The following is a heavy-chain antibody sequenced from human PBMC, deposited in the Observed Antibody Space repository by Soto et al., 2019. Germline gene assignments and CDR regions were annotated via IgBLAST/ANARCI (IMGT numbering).Heavy chain of an antibody. D-gene: IGHD6-19*01. J-gene: IGHJ5*02. CDR3: ARDPAVAGTYNWFDP. V-gene: IGHV1-46*01. Sequence: ASVKVSCKASGYTFTSYYMHWVRQAPGQGLEWMGIINPSGGSTSYAQEFQGRVTMTRDTSTSTVYMELSSLRSEDTAVYYCARDPAVAGTYNWFDPWGQGTLVTVSS. CDR2: INPSGGST. CDR1: GYTFTSYY.